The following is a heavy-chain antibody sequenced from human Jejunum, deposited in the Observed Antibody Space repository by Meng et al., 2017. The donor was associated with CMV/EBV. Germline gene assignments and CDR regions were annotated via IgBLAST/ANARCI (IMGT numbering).Heavy chain of an antibody. D-gene: IGHD6-19*01. Sequence: RNAWKSWMRETRGKGLEEGGRMRSKADEGTTDKEEHVKGRWTISRDDSKNTRYQQMYSRKTEDTAVYYCTTLNVAGTDWVDPWGQGTLVTVSS. V-gene: IGHV3-15*01. CDR2: MRSKADEGTT. CDR3: TTLNVAGTDWVDP. J-gene: IGHJ5*02. CDR1: RNAW.